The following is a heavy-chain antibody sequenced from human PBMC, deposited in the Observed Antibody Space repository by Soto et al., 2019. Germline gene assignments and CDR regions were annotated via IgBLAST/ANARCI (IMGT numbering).Heavy chain of an antibody. CDR2: IYYSGST. V-gene: IGHV4-59*01. CDR3: ARVTYYDFWGGSLYSNWFDP. D-gene: IGHD3-3*01. CDR1: GGSISSYY. J-gene: IGHJ5*02. Sequence: PSETLSLTCTVSGGSISSYYWSWIRQPPGKGLEWIGYIYYSGSTNYNPSLKSRVTISVDTSKNQFSLKLSSVTAADTAVYYCARVTYYDFWGGSLYSNWFDPWGQGTLVTVSS.